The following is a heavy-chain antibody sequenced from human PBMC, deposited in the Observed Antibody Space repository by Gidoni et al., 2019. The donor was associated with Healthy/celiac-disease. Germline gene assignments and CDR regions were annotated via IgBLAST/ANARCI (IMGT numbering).Heavy chain of an antibody. CDR1: RFPFSSYA. Sequence: VTPAESGGGVVLPGRSLRLSCAALRFPFSSYAMHWVRQAPGTGLEWVAVISYDGSNKYYADSVKGRFTISRDNSKNTLYLQMNSLRAEDTAVYYCARDEAVAGHITAFDYWGQGTLVTVSS. D-gene: IGHD6-19*01. CDR3: ARDEAVAGHITAFDY. CDR2: ISYDGSNK. J-gene: IGHJ4*02. V-gene: IGHV3-30-3*01.